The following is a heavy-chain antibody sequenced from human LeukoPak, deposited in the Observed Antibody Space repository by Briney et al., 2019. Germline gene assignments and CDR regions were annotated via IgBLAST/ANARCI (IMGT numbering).Heavy chain of an antibody. CDR3: ARGPRLRYFDWFFDY. Sequence: SETLSLTCAVYGGSFSGYYWSWLRQPPGKGLEWIGEINHSGSTNYNPSLKSRVTISVDTSKNQFSLKLSSVTAADTAVYYCARGPRLRYFDWFFDYWGQGTLVTVSS. D-gene: IGHD3-9*01. CDR1: GGSFSGYY. V-gene: IGHV4-34*01. J-gene: IGHJ4*02. CDR2: INHSGST.